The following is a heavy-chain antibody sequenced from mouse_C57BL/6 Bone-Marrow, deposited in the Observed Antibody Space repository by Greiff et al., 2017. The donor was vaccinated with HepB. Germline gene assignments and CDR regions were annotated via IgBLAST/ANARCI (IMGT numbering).Heavy chain of an antibody. V-gene: IGHV1-82*01. D-gene: IGHD1-1*01. J-gene: IGHJ2*01. CDR1: GYAFSSSW. CDR2: IYPGDGDT. Sequence: LKESGASVKISCKASGYAFSSSWMNWVKQRPGKGLEWIGRIYPGDGDTNYNGKFKGKATLTADKSSSTAYMQLSSLTSEDSAVYFCASITTVVDYWGQGTTLTVSS. CDR3: ASITTVVDY.